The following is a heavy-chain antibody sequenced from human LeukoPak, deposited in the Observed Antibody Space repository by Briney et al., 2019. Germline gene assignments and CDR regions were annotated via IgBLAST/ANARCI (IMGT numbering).Heavy chain of an antibody. D-gene: IGHD3-22*01. J-gene: IGHJ5*02. Sequence: QSGGSLRLSCAASGFTFSNYWMHWVRQAPGKGLVWVSRINSDGTNTSYADSVKGRFTISRDNAKNTLNLQMNSLRAEDTAVYYCARDLGQYYDTSDNWFDPWGQGTLVTVSS. CDR2: INSDGTNT. CDR1: GFTFSNYW. CDR3: ARDLGQYYDTSDNWFDP. V-gene: IGHV3-74*01.